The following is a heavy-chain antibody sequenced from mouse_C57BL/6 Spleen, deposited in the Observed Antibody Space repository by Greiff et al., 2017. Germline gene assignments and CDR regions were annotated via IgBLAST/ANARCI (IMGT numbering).Heavy chain of an antibody. J-gene: IGHJ1*03. CDR3: ARDISPWYFDV. V-gene: IGHV5-16*01. CDR2: INYDGSST. CDR1: GFTFSDYY. Sequence: DVKLVESEGGLVQPGSSMKLSCTASGFTFSDYYMAWVRQVPEKGLEWVANINYDGSSTYYLDSLKSRFIISRDNAKNILYLQMSSLKSEDTATYYCARDISPWYFDVWGTGTTVTVSS. D-gene: IGHD1-1*01.